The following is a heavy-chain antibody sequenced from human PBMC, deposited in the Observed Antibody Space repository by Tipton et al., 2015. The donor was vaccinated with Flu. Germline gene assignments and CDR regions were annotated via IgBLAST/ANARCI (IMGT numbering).Heavy chain of an antibody. Sequence: TLSLTCSVSGDSIGSDYCWGWVRQPPGKGLDWIGNICHSGNTYYNPSLKSRITISVDRSKNQFSLKLRSVTAADTAVYYCARDPSLGMPDYFDSWGQGTLVTASS. CDR2: ICHSGNT. CDR1: GDSIGSDYC. CDR3: ARDPSLGMPDYFDS. V-gene: IGHV4-38-2*02. D-gene: IGHD2-2*01. J-gene: IGHJ4*02.